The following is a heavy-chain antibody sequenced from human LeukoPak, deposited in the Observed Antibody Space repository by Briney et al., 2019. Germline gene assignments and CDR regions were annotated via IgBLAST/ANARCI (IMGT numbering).Heavy chain of an antibody. CDR2: IIPILGIA. V-gene: IGHV1-69*04. J-gene: IGHJ5*02. CDR1: GGTFSSYA. CDR3: ARAITMAPLVGP. D-gene: IGHD3-10*01. Sequence: SVKVSCKASGGTFSSYAISWVRQAPGQGLEWMGRIIPILGIANYAQKFQGRVTITADESTSTAYMELSSLRSEDTAVYYCARAITMAPLVGPWGQGTLVTVSS.